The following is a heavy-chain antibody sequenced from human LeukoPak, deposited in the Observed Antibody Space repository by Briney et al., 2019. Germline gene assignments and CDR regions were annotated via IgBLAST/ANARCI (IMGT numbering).Heavy chain of an antibody. CDR2: IWYEGSNK. CDR3: ARGLIAAAGQTFDY. J-gene: IGHJ4*02. D-gene: IGHD6-13*01. V-gene: IGHV3-33*01. Sequence: GGSLRLSCAASGFTFSSYGMHWVRQAPGKGLEGVAVIWYEGSNKYYADSVKGRFTISRDNSKNTLYLQMNSLGAEDTAVYYCARGLIAAAGQTFDYWGQGTLVTVSS. CDR1: GFTFSSYG.